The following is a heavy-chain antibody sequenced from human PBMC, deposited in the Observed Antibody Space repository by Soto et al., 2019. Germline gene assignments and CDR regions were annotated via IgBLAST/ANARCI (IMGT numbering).Heavy chain of an antibody. CDR2: IYPGDSDT. CDR1: GYSFTSYW. V-gene: IGHV5-51*01. CDR3: ARRGAAAVTDYYYYYDGMDV. D-gene: IGHD6-13*01. Sequence: PGESLKISCKGSGYSFTSYWIGWVRQMPGKGLEWMGIIYPGDSDTRYSPSFQGQVTISADKSISTAYLQWSSLKASDTAMYYCARRGAAAVTDYYYYYDGMDVWGQGTTVTVSS. J-gene: IGHJ6*02.